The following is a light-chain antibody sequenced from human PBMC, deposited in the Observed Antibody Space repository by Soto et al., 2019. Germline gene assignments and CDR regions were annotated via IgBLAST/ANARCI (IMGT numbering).Light chain of an antibody. CDR2: DAS. J-gene: IGKJ1*01. CDR3: HHYGSSPWT. V-gene: IGKV3-20*01. CDR1: QSVRSNF. Sequence: EIVMTQSPGTLSLSPGERVTLSCRASQSVRSNFLAWYQQTRGQAPRLLIYDASCRATGIPDRFSGSGSGTDFTLTISRLEPEDFAGYYCHHYGSSPWTFGQGTKVEI.